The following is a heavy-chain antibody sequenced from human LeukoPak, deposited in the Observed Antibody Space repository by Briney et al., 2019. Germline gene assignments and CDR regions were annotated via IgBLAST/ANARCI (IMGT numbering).Heavy chain of an antibody. V-gene: IGHV1-69*13. CDR1: GGTFSSYA. D-gene: IGHD3-10*01. CDR3: ARGGDIWFGELLSGPFDY. Sequence: ASVKVSCKASGGTFSSYAISWVRQAPGQGLEWMGGIIPIFGTANYAQKFQGRVTITADESTSTAYMELSSLRSEDTAVYYCARGGDIWFGELLSGPFDYWGQGTLATVSS. CDR2: IIPIFGTA. J-gene: IGHJ4*02.